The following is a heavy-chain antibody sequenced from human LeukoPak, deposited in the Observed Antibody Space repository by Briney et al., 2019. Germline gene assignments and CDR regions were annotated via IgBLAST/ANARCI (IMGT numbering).Heavy chain of an antibody. J-gene: IGHJ4*02. CDR1: GFTFSNAW. V-gene: IGHV3-15*01. D-gene: IGHD6-25*01. Sequence: PGGSLRLSCAASGFTFSNAWMSWVRQAPGEGLEWVGRIYSKIDGGTTEYAAPVKGRFTISRDDSKNTLFLQMNSLKTGDTAVYYCTTGVAAWGPGTLVTVSS. CDR2: IYSKIDGGTT. CDR3: TTGVAA.